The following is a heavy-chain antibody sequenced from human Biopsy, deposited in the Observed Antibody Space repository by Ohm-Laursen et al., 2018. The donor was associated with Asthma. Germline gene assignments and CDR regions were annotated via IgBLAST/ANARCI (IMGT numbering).Heavy chain of an antibody. J-gene: IGHJ6*02. D-gene: IGHD3-9*01. CDR1: GGSISSGGYH. Sequence: SQTLSLTCTVSGGSISSGGYHWSWIRQHPGKGLEWIGYIYYSGSTYYNPSLKSRVTISVDTSKNQFSLKLSSVTAADTAVYYCARVPHYDILTGFTLRYYYGMDVWGQGTTVTVSS. V-gene: IGHV4-31*03. CDR2: IYYSGST. CDR3: ARVPHYDILTGFTLRYYYGMDV.